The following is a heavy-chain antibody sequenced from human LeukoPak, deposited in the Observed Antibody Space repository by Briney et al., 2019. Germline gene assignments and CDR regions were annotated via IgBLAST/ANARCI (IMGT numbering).Heavy chain of an antibody. CDR1: GFTFSSYS. Sequence: PGGSLRLSCAASGFTFSSYSMNWVRQAPGKGLEWVSSISSSSSYIYYADSVKGRFTISRDNAKNSLYLQMNSLRAEDTAVYYCARVRPTLLYGSDDAFDIWGQGTMVTVSS. CDR2: ISSSSSYI. D-gene: IGHD3-10*01. CDR3: ARVRPTLLYGSDDAFDI. V-gene: IGHV3-21*01. J-gene: IGHJ3*02.